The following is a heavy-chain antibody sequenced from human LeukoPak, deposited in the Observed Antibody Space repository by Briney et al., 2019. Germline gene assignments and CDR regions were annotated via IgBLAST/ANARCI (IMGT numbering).Heavy chain of an antibody. CDR1: GYRFNSYW. D-gene: IGHD3-22*01. Sequence: GEPLKISCKGSGYRFNSYWINWVRQMPGRGLEWMGTIDPSDSYTKYNPSFQGHVTISADKSISTAYLQWSSLKASDTAMYYCARPLSSGYYGGGFDIWGQGTMVTVSS. J-gene: IGHJ3*02. V-gene: IGHV5-10-1*01. CDR2: IDPSDSYT. CDR3: ARPLSSGYYGGGFDI.